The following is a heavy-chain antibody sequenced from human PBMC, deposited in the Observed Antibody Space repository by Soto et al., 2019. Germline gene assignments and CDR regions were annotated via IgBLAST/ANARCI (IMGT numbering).Heavy chain of an antibody. Sequence: PGGSLRLSCAASGFTLSSYAMSWVRQAPGKGLEWVSAISGSGGSTYYADSVKGRFTISRDNSKNTLYLQMNSLRAEDTAVYYCAKGPQLRASHYYYGMDVWGQGTTVTVSS. J-gene: IGHJ6*02. V-gene: IGHV3-23*01. D-gene: IGHD2-2*01. CDR3: AKGPQLRASHYYYGMDV. CDR2: ISGSGGST. CDR1: GFTLSSYA.